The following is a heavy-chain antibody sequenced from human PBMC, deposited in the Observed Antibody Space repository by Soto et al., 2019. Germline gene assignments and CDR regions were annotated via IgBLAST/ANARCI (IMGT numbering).Heavy chain of an antibody. D-gene: IGHD3-22*01. V-gene: IGHV1-69*13. CDR2: IIPIFGTA. CDR3: ARWNPDYYDSSGTIDAFDI. CDR1: GGTFSSYA. J-gene: IGHJ3*02. Sequence: SVKVSCKASGGTFSSYAISWVRQAPGQGLEWMGGIIPIFGTANYAQKFQGRVTITADESTSTAYMELSSLRSEDTAVYYCARWNPDYYDSSGTIDAFDIWGQGTMVTVSS.